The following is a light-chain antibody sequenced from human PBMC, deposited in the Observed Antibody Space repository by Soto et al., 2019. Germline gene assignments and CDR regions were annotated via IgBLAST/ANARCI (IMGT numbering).Light chain of an antibody. Sequence: IVLTQSPGTLPLSPGERATLSCRASQSVSSTYIAWYQQNPGQAPRLLIYGASSRATGIPDRFSGSGSGTDFTLTISRLEPEDFALYFCQQYGRSPPFTFGQWTKVEIK. CDR1: QSVSSTY. CDR2: GAS. V-gene: IGKV3-20*01. CDR3: QQYGRSPPFT. J-gene: IGKJ2*01.